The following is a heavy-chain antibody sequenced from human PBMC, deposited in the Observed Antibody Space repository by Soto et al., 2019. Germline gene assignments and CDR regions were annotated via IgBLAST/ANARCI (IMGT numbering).Heavy chain of an antibody. CDR1: GFPFSNYW. CDR3: ARDHCTTTTRYQVWFDH. V-gene: IGHV3-74*01. CDR2: INIDGSIT. D-gene: IGHD2-2*01. Sequence: GGSLRLSCAASGFPFSNYWMHLVRQSPGKGLVWVSRINIDGSITNYADSVKGRFTVYRDNAQNTLYLKMNSLRVEDTAVYYCARDHCTTTTRYQVWFDHWGQGSRVTASS. J-gene: IGHJ5*02.